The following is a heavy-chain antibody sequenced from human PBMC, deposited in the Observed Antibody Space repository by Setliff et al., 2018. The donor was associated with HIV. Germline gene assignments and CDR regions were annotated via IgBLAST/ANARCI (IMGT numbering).Heavy chain of an antibody. J-gene: IGHJ4*02. D-gene: IGHD3-10*01. CDR3: AKGVDRITMVRGGY. CDR1: GFTFSNAW. V-gene: IGHV3-15*01. CDR2: IKSKTDGGTT. Sequence: GGSLRLSCAASGFTFSNAWMSWVRQAPGKGLEWVGRIKSKTDGGTTDYAAPVKGRFTISRDDSKNTLYLQMNSLKTEDTAVYYCAKGVDRITMVRGGYWGQGTLVTVSS.